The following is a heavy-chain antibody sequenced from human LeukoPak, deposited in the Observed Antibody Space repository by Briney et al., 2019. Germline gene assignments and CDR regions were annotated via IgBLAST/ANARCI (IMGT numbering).Heavy chain of an antibody. CDR2: IKQDGSDK. Sequence: GGSLRLSGVASGLTFSSYWMSWVRQAPGRGLEWVANIKQDGSDKYYVDSVKGRFTISRDNAKKSPYLQMNSLRAEDTAVYYCASWGPRDYWGQGTLVTVSS. V-gene: IGHV3-7*03. CDR3: ASWGPRDY. CDR1: GLTFSSYW. J-gene: IGHJ4*02. D-gene: IGHD3-16*01.